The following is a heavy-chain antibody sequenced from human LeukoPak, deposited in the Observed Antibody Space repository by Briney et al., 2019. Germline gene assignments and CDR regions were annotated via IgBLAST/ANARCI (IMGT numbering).Heavy chain of an antibody. V-gene: IGHV3-72*01. CDR3: TRGTYAAKLCTWDH. Sequence: GGSLRLSCAASGFTFSDHYVDWVRQAPGKGLEWVGRTRNKANSFTTEYAASVKGRFTISRDESKSSVYLEMNSLKTEDTAVYYCTRGTYAAKLCTWDHWGPGTLVTVSS. J-gene: IGHJ4*02. D-gene: IGHD2-15*01. CDR2: TRNKANSFTT. CDR1: GFTFSDHY.